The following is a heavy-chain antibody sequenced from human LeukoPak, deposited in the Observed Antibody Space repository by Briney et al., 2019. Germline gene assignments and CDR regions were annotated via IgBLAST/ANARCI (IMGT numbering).Heavy chain of an antibody. CDR3: ARGRSITILRGVAISDGFDI. Sequence: GGSLRLSCAASGFTFSSYQMIWVRQAPGKGLEWVSYISSSGGTIYQADSVKGRFTISRDNAKNSLYLHMNSLRPDDTAVYYCARGRSITILRGVAISDGFDIWGQGTKVTVS. CDR2: ISSSGGTI. V-gene: IGHV3-48*03. J-gene: IGHJ3*02. CDR1: GFTFSSYQ. D-gene: IGHD3-10*01.